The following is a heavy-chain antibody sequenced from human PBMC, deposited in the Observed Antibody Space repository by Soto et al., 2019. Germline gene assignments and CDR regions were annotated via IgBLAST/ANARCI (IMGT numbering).Heavy chain of an antibody. J-gene: IGHJ6*02. V-gene: IGHV4-59*13. CDR3: AGDTYYFGLDV. CDR2: IHYSGNT. Sequence: PSETLSLTCIVSGGSISSYYWSWIRQPPGKGLEWIGYIHYSGNTNYNPSLKSRATMSLDTSKNQFPLRLRSVTAADTAVYYCAGDTYYFGLDVWGQGTTVTVSS. CDR1: GGSISSYY.